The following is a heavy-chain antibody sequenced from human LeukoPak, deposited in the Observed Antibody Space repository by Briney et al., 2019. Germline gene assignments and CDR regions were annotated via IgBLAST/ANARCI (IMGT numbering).Heavy chain of an antibody. CDR2: IYTTGGT. V-gene: IGHV4-4*07. Sequence: SETLSLTCTVSGGSITSYYWSWIRHPAGEGRGWIGRIYTTGGTYYNHFLKSRGTMVVDTSKNQFSLRLSSVTAADTAVYYCARDGFYDSSGYYYNWVFDYWGQGTLVTVSS. CDR1: GGSITSYY. D-gene: IGHD3-22*01. J-gene: IGHJ4*02. CDR3: ARDGFYDSSGYYYNWVFDY.